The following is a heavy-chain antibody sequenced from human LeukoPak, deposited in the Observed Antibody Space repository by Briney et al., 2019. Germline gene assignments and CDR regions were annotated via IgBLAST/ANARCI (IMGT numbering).Heavy chain of an antibody. D-gene: IGHD3-10*01. CDR1: GFTFRTYW. CDR2: IDSDGSNI. CDR3: AKGGFYNSGSYDY. J-gene: IGHJ4*02. Sequence: GGSLRLSCAGYGFTFRTYWMHWVRQAPGKGLVWVSRIDSDGSNIDYADSVKGRFTISRDNAKNTLYLQMNSLRADDTAMYYCAKGGFYNSGSYDYWGRGTLVTVSS. V-gene: IGHV3-74*01.